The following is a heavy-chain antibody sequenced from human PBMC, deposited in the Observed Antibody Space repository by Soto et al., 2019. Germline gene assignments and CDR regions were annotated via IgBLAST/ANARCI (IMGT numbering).Heavy chain of an antibody. D-gene: IGHD6-13*01. J-gene: IGHJ6*02. Sequence: ASVKVSCKASGYTYTSYAMNWVRQAPGQGLEWMGWINTNTGNPTYAQGFTGRFVFSLDTSVSTAYLQICSLKAEDTAVYYCAREGRDSSSWYESLNYYYYGMDVWG. CDR1: GYTYTSYA. CDR3: AREGRDSSSWYESLNYYYYGMDV. CDR2: INTNTGNP. V-gene: IGHV7-4-1*01.